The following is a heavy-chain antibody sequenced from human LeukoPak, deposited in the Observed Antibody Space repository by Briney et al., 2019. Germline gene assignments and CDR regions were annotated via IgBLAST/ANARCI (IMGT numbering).Heavy chain of an antibody. J-gene: IGHJ6*02. CDR2: INSSSRYI. CDR3: ARHGYYTDSSGHFQCYGMDV. CDR1: GFTFSNYY. D-gene: IGHD3-22*01. Sequence: GGSLRLSCAASGFTFSNYYMNWVRQAPGEGLEWVSSINSSSRYIYYSDSVKGRFTISRDNAQNSLYLQLNSLRAEDTAVYYCARHGYYTDSSGHFQCYGMDVWGQGTMVTVSS. V-gene: IGHV3-21*01.